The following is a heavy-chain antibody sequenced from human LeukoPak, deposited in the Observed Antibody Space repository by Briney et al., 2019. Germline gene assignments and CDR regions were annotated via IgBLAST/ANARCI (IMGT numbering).Heavy chain of an antibody. D-gene: IGHD1-26*01. Sequence: GGSLRLSCAGSGFTFSSYSMHWVRQAPGKGLEWVSSISSSSIYIYYADPLKGRFTISRDNAKNSLSLQMNSLRAEDTAVYYCARGRQNSGSYSDAFDIWGQGTVVTVSS. J-gene: IGHJ3*02. CDR1: GFTFSSYS. CDR3: ARGRQNSGSYSDAFDI. CDR2: ISSSSIYI. V-gene: IGHV3-21*01.